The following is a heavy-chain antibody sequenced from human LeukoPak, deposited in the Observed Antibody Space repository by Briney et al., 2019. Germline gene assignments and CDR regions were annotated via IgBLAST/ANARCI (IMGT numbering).Heavy chain of an antibody. CDR1: GGSISSGGYS. CDR2: IYHSGST. CDR3: AQANSFYHGLDV. J-gene: IGHJ6*02. Sequence: PSQTLSLTCAVSGGSISSGGYSWSWIRQPPGKGLEWIGYIYHSGSTYYNPSLKSRVTISVDRSKNQFSLRLSSVTAADTAVYYCAQANSFYHGLDVWGQGTTVTVSS. V-gene: IGHV4-30-2*01.